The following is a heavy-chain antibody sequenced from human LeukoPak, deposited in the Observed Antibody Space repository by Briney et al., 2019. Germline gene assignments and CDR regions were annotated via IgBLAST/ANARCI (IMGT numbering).Heavy chain of an antibody. CDR3: ARGRRGYSYGEFDY. V-gene: IGHV1-2*02. D-gene: IGHD5-18*01. CDR2: INPNSGGT. J-gene: IGHJ4*02. Sequence: ASVKVSCKASGYTFTGYYMHWVRQAPGQGLEWMGGINPNSGGTNYAQKFQGRVTMTRDTSISTAYMELSKLRSDDTAVYYCARGRRGYSYGEFDYWGQGTLVTVSS. CDR1: GYTFTGYY.